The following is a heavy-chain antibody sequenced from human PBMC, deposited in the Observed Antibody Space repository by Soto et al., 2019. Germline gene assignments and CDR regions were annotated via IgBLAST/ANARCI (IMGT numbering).Heavy chain of an antibody. J-gene: IGHJ5*02. Sequence: QVQLVQSGAEVKKPGSSVKVSCKASGGTFSSYAISWVRQAPGQGLEWMGGIIPIFGTANYAQKFQGRVTITADESTSTAYLELSILRSEDTAVYYCARLSGSYRADWFDPWGQGTLVTVSS. CDR2: IIPIFGTA. V-gene: IGHV1-69*01. CDR3: ARLSGSYRADWFDP. CDR1: GGTFSSYA. D-gene: IGHD1-26*01.